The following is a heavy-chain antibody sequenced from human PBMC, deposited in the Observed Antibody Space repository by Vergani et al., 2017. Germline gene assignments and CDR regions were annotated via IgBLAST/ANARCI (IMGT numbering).Heavy chain of an antibody. CDR2: IKSKTDGGTT. Sequence: EVQLVESGGGLVKPGGSLRLSCAASGFTFSNAWMSWVRQAPGKGLEWVGRIKSKTDGGTTDYAAPVKGRFTISRDDSKNTLYLQMNSLKTEDTAEYYCPTVGYYVSGSYLLLPPGYWGQGTLVTVSS. J-gene: IGHJ4*02. V-gene: IGHV3-15*01. D-gene: IGHD3-10*01. CDR3: PTVGYYVSGSYLLLPPGY. CDR1: GFTFSNAW.